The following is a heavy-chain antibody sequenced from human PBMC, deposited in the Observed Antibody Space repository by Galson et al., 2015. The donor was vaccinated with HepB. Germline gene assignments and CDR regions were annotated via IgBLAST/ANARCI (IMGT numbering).Heavy chain of an antibody. D-gene: IGHD3-22*01. V-gene: IGHV3-49*03. Sequence: SLRLSCAASGFTFGDYAMSWFRQAPGKGLEWVGFIRSKASGGTTEYAASVKGRFTISRDDSKSIAYLQMNSLKTEDTAVYYCTRDPPLYDSSGSVSDYWGQGTLVTVSS. CDR3: TRDPPLYDSSGSVSDY. CDR1: GFTFGDYA. CDR2: IRSKASGGTT. J-gene: IGHJ4*02.